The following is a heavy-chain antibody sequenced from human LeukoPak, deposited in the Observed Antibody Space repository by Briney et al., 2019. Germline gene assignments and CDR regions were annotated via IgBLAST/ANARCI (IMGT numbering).Heavy chain of an antibody. D-gene: IGHD6-19*01. CDR3: ARTSSSGLVGGYYFDY. Sequence: PSETLSLTCTVSGYSISSGFYWGWIRQPPGKGLEWIGSIYHRGSTYYNPSLKSRVTISVDTSKNQFSLKLSSVTAADTAVYYCARTSSSGLVGGYYFDYWGQGTLVTVSS. J-gene: IGHJ4*02. CDR1: GYSISSGFY. V-gene: IGHV4-38-2*02. CDR2: IYHRGST.